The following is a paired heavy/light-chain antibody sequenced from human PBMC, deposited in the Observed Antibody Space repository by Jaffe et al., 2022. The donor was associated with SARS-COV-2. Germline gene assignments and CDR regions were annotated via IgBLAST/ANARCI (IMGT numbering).Light chain of an antibody. CDR3: QQYSNSPYT. CDR2: DAS. J-gene: IGKJ2*01. CDR1: QSVTRSY. V-gene: IGKV3-20*01. Sequence: EIVLTQSSGTLSLSPGERATLSCRASQSVTRSYLAWYQQKPGQAPRLLIYDASSRATGIPDRFSGGGSGTDFTLTITRLEPEDSAMYYCQQYSNSPYTFGQGTKLEIK.
Heavy chain of an antibody. Sequence: QVQLVQSGAEVKNPGASARLSCRASGFTFSTSYIHWVRQAPGQGLEWMALMNPGPGSTHYAEKFQGRVTLTRDTSTSTFYMDVNSLTSEDTAIYYCAHTNYLLFYFDYWGQGTLVTVSS. CDR3: AHTNYLLFYFDY. V-gene: IGHV1-46*01. J-gene: IGHJ4*02. CDR2: MNPGPGST. CDR1: GFTFSTSY. D-gene: IGHD2-8*01.